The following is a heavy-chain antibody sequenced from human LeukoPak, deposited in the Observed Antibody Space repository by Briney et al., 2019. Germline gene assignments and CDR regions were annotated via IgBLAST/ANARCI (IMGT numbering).Heavy chain of an antibody. CDR1: GFTFSTYW. D-gene: IGHD6-19*01. J-gene: IGHJ4*02. CDR3: ARGYSSGWYAYYFDY. V-gene: IGHV3-7*01. Sequence: GGPLRLSCAGSGFTFSTYWMSWVRQAPGKGLEWVANIKQDGSEKYYVDTVKGRFTISRDNAKNSLYLQMNSLRAEDTAVYYCARGYSSGWYAYYFDYWGQGTLVTVSS. CDR2: IKQDGSEK.